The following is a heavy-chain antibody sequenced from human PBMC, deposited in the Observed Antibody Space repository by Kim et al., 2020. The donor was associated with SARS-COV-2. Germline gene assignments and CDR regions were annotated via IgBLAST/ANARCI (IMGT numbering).Heavy chain of an antibody. D-gene: IGHD5-12*01. V-gene: IGHV3-7*01. CDR3: ARDILEMATMGGWYFDL. J-gene: IGHJ2*01. CDR2: IKQDGSEK. Sequence: GGSLRLSCAASGFTFSSYWMSWVRQAPGKGLEWVANIKQDGSEKYYVDSVKGRFTISRDNAKNSLYLQMNSLRAEDTAVYYCARDILEMATMGGWYFDLWGRGTLVTVSS. CDR1: GFTFSSYW.